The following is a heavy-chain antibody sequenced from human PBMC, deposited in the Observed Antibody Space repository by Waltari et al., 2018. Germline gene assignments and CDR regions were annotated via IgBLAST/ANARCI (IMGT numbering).Heavy chain of an antibody. D-gene: IGHD3-22*01. CDR3: ARDTYYYYDSSGYSYFDY. V-gene: IGHV4-61*02. CDR2: IYTSGST. Sequence: QVQLQESGPGLVKPSQTLSLTCTVSGGSISSGSYYWSWIRQPAGQGLEWIGRIYTSGSTNCNPALKSRVTISVDTSKNQFSLKLSSVTAADTAVYYCARDTYYYYDSSGYSYFDYWGQGTLVTVSS. CDR1: GGSISSGSYY. J-gene: IGHJ4*02.